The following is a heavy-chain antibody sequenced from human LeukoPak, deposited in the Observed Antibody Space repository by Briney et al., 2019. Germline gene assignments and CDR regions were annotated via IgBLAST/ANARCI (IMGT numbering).Heavy chain of an antibody. V-gene: IGHV1-2*02. CDR2: INPNSGGT. D-gene: IGHD2-15*01. Sequence: ASVKVSCKASGYTFTGYYMHWVRQAPGQGLEWMGWINPNSGGTNYAQKFQGRVTMTRDTSISTAYMELSRLRSDDTAVYYCARESYCSGGSCYQPHFDYWGQGTLVTVFS. J-gene: IGHJ4*02. CDR3: ARESYCSGGSCYQPHFDY. CDR1: GYTFTGYY.